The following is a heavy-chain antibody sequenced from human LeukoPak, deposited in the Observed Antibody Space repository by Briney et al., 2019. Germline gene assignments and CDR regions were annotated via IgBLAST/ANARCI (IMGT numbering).Heavy chain of an antibody. CDR3: ARVVAVAGCYFDY. Sequence: SETLSLTCTVSGGSISSTSYYWGWIRQPPAKGLEWIGTIYYSGSTYYNPSLKSRVTISVDTSKNQFSLKLSSVTAADTAVYYCARVVAVAGCYFDYWGQGTLVTVSS. J-gene: IGHJ4*02. CDR1: GGSISSTSYY. V-gene: IGHV4-39*07. D-gene: IGHD6-19*01. CDR2: IYYSGST.